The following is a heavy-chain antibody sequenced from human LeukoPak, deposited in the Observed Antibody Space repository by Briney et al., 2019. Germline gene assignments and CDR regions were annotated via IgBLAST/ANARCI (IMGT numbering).Heavy chain of an antibody. CDR3: AKTGSLMIRGGAYFYYYMDV. J-gene: IGHJ6*03. CDR1: GFTFSSYG. V-gene: IGHV3-23*01. Sequence: GGTLRLSCAASGFTFSSYGVNWVRQAPGKGLEWVSGVSDTGGSTYYADSVKGRFTIFRDNSKNTLYLQMNSLRAEDTAVYYCAKTGSLMIRGGAYFYYYMDVWGKGTTVTISS. D-gene: IGHD3-10*01. CDR2: VSDTGGST.